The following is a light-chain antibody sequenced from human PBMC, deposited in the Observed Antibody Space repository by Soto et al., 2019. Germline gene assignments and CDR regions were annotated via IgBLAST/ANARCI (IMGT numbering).Light chain of an antibody. J-gene: IGKJ2*01. CDR1: QSVSSSY. CDR2: GAS. V-gene: IGKV3-20*01. CDR3: PHYGSSLSYT. Sequence: EIVLTQSPGTLSLSPGERATLSCRTSQSVSSSYLAWYQQKPGQPPRLLIFGASTRATGIPDRFSGSGSGTDFTLTISRLEPEDFAVYYCPHYGSSLSYTFGQGTKLEIK.